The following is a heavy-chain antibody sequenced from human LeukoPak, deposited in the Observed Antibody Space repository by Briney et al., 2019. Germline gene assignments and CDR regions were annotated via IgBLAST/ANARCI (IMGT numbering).Heavy chain of an antibody. Sequence: GGSLRLSCAASGFTFSDYYMSWIRQAPGKGLEWVSAISGSGGSTYYADSVKGRFTISRDNSKNTLYLQMNSLRAEDTAVYYCAKDQLPPRYWGQGTLVTVSS. CDR1: GFTFSDYY. CDR2: ISGSGGST. CDR3: AKDQLPPRY. V-gene: IGHV3-23*01. J-gene: IGHJ4*02.